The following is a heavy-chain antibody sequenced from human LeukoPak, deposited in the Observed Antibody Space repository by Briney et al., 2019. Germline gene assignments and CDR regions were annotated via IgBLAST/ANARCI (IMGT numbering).Heavy chain of an antibody. Sequence: SETLSLTCAVSGGSISSGDYSWSWIRQPPGKGLEWIGYMYYSGSTYSNLSLKSRVTISVDTSKNQFSLKLSSVTAADTAVYYCARGLDTNDWSDAFDIWGQGTMVTVSS. CDR1: GGSISSGDYS. J-gene: IGHJ3*02. CDR3: ARGLDTNDWSDAFDI. D-gene: IGHD2-21*01. CDR2: MYYSGST. V-gene: IGHV4-30-4*07.